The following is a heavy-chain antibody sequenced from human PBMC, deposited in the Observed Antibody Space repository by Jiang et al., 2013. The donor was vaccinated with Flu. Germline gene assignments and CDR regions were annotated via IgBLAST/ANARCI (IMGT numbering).Heavy chain of an antibody. CDR3: AHLRGYGDQGPTGDYFDY. D-gene: IGHD4-17*01. V-gene: IGHV2-5*02. J-gene: IGHJ4*02. Sequence: PTQTLTLTCTFSGFSLSTSGVGVGWIRQPPGKALEWLALIYWDDDKRYSPSLKSRLTITKDTSKNQVVLTMTNMDPVDTATYYCAHLRGYGDQGPTGDYFDYWGQGTLVTVSS. CDR1: GFSLSTSGVG. CDR2: IYWDDDK.